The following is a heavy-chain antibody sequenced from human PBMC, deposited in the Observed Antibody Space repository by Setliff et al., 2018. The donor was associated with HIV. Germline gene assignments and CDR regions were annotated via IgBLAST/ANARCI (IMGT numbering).Heavy chain of an antibody. J-gene: IGHJ5*02. V-gene: IGHV4-59*11. CDR2: IYYSGST. CDR3: ARLRGSYDFSNWFDP. CDR1: GGSIRSHY. D-gene: IGHD3-3*01. Sequence: PSETLSLTCPVSGGSIRSHYWSWIRQPPGKRLEWIGYIYYSGSTNYNPSLKSRVTISVDTAKNQFSLKLSSVTVADTAVYYCARLRGSYDFSNWFDPWGQGTQVTVSS.